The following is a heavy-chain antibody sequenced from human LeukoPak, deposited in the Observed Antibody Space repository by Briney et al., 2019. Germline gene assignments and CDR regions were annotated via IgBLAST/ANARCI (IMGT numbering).Heavy chain of an antibody. CDR1: GFSVSNFW. CDR3: ATDAFSYPNT. D-gene: IGHD3-16*01. CDR2: INEDETGK. Sequence: GGSLRLSCTGSGFSVSNFWMAWVRQAPGKGLEWVANINEDETGKYYVDSVKGQFTISRDNAKNSLFLQMNSVRVEDMAVYYCATDAFSYPNTWGQGTQVTVSS. V-gene: IGHV3-7*01. J-gene: IGHJ5*02.